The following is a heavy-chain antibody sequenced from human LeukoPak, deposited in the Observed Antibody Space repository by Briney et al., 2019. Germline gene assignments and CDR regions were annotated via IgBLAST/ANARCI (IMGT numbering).Heavy chain of an antibody. CDR2: IFRTGHT. Sequence: SQTLSLTCAVFGGSISSGDYPWSWIRQPPGKGLEWIGYIFRTGHTSYNPSLKSRVTISVDMSKNQLSLKLSSVTAADTAVYYCARGFYGSGSQFDYWGQGTLVTVPS. CDR3: ARGFYGSGSQFDY. J-gene: IGHJ4*02. CDR1: GGSISSGDYP. V-gene: IGHV4-30-2*01. D-gene: IGHD3-10*01.